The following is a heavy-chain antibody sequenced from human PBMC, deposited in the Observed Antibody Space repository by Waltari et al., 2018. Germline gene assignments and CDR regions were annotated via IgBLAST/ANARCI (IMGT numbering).Heavy chain of an antibody. J-gene: IGHJ4*02. CDR2: IYSGGST. D-gene: IGHD6-19*01. V-gene: IGHV3-66*02. CDR3: ARDVGPSGWYGHYFDY. Sequence: EVQLVESGGGLVQPGGSLRLSCAVSGFTVSSNYMSWVRQAPGKGLEWVSVIYSGGSTYYADSVKGRFTISRDNSKNTLYLQMNSLRAEDTAVYYCARDVGPSGWYGHYFDYWGQGTLVTVSS. CDR1: GFTVSSNY.